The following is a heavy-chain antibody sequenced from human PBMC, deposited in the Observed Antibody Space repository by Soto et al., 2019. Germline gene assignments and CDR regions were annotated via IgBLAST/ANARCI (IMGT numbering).Heavy chain of an antibody. Sequence: QVQLVQSGAEVKKPGSSVKVSCKASGGTFSSYTISWVRQAPGQGLEWMGRIIRILGIANYAQKIQGRVTITADKSTSTAYMGLSSLRSEDTAVYYCARAHSYYSSRYYVGDDYWGQGTLVTVSS. V-gene: IGHV1-69*02. J-gene: IGHJ4*02. D-gene: IGHD3-22*01. CDR2: IIRILGIA. CDR1: GGTFSSYT. CDR3: ARAHSYYSSRYYVGDDY.